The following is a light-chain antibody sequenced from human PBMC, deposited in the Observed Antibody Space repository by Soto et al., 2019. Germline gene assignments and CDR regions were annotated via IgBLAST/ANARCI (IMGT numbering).Light chain of an antibody. V-gene: IGKV1-8*01. CDR1: QGISSY. CDR3: QQYYNYPIT. CDR2: AAS. J-gene: IGKJ5*01. Sequence: AIQMTQSPSSFSASTGDRVTITCRASQGISSYLAWYQQKPGKAPKLLIYAASTLQTGVPSRFSGSGSGTDFTLTISCLQSEDFATYYCQQYYNYPITFGQGTRLEIK.